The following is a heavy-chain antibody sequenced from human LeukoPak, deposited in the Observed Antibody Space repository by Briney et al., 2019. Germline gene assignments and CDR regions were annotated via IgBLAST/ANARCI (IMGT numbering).Heavy chain of an antibody. V-gene: IGHV4-61*02. CDR3: ARRGLGYCSSSSCLPYAFDI. J-gene: IGHJ3*02. CDR2: IYTSGST. D-gene: IGHD2-2*01. Sequence: SETLSLTCTVSGGSISSGSYYWSWIRQPAGKGLEWIGRIYTSGSTNYNPSLKSRVTISVDTSKNQFSLKLSSVTAADTAVYYCARRGLGYCSSSSCLPYAFDIWGQGTMVTVSS. CDR1: GGSISSGSYY.